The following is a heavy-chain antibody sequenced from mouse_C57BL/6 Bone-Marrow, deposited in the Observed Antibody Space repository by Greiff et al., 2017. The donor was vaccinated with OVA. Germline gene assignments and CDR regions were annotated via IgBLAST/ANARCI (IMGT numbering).Heavy chain of an antibody. Sequence: QVQLQQPGAELVMPGASVKLSCKASGYTFTSYWMHWVKQRPGQGLEGIGEIDPSDSYTNYNQKFKGKSTLTVDKSSSTAYMQLSSLTSEDSAVYYCARKDYYGSRYWGQGTTLTVSS. CDR3: ARKDYYGSRY. CDR1: GYTFTSYW. CDR2: IDPSDSYT. J-gene: IGHJ2*01. V-gene: IGHV1-69*01. D-gene: IGHD1-1*01.